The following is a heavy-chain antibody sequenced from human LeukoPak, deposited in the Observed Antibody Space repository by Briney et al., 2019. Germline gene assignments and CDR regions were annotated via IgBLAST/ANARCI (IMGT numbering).Heavy chain of an antibody. Sequence: PGGSLRLSCAASGFTFSVYWMTWVRQAPGKGLEWVASIKGDGSEKHYVDSVKGRFTISRDNARNLLFLQMNGLRAEDTAVYYCARGRSITLLRGVAMSDGFDIWGQGAMVAVSS. V-gene: IGHV3-7*02. CDR3: ARGRSITLLRGVAMSDGFDI. CDR2: IKGDGSEK. D-gene: IGHD3-10*01. CDR1: GFTFSVYW. J-gene: IGHJ3*02.